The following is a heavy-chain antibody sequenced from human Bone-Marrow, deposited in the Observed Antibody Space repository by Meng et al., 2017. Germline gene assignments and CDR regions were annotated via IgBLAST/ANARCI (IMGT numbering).Heavy chain of an antibody. CDR3: ARDARRAAAPFDI. CDR2: IYYSGST. CDR1: GGSISSYY. Sequence: SETLSLTCTVSGGSISSYYWSWIRQPPGKGLEWIGYIYYSGSTNYNPSLKSRVTISVDTSKNQISLKLSSVTAADTAVYYCARDARRAAAPFDIWGQGTMVTVSS. V-gene: IGHV4-59*01. J-gene: IGHJ3*02. D-gene: IGHD2-2*01.